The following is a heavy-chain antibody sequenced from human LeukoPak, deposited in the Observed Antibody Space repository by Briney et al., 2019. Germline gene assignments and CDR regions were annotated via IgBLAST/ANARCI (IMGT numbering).Heavy chain of an antibody. CDR2: INSDGSST. CDR3: GRVVTTSED. D-gene: IGHD1-14*01. Sequence: GGSLRLSCAASGFTFSSYWMHWVRQAPGKGLVWVSRINSDGSSTDYADSVKGRFTISRDNAKNTPYLQMNSLRAEDTAIYYCGRVVTTSEDWGQGVLVTVST. CDR1: GFTFSSYW. J-gene: IGHJ4*02. V-gene: IGHV3-74*01.